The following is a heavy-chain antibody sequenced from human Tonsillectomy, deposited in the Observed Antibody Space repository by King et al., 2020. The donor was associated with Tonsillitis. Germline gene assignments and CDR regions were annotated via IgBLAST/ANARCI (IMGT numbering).Heavy chain of an antibody. CDR1: GFTFSSYA. J-gene: IGHJ5*02. V-gene: IGHV3-30*04. CDR2: ISYDGSNK. CDR3: ARELRIVAAGTRWSDP. Sequence: VQLVESGGGVVQPGRSLRLSCAASGFTFSSYAMHWVRQAPGKGLEWVAFISYDGSNKHYADSVKGRFTISRDNSKNTLYLQMNSLRAEDTAVYYCARELRIVAAGTRWSDPWGQGTLVTVPS. D-gene: IGHD6-13*01.